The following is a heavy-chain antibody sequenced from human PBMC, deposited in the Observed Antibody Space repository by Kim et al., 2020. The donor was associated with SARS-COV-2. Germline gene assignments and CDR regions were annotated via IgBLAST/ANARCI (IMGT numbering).Heavy chain of an antibody. Sequence: SETLSLTCTVSGGSISSGSYYWSWIRQPAGKGLEWIGRIYTSGSTNYNPSLKSRVTISVDTSKNQFSLKLSSVTAADTAVYYCARGKRKQQLANHWYFDLWGRGTLVTVSS. D-gene: IGHD6-13*01. CDR3: ARGKRKQQLANHWYFDL. CDR2: IYTSGST. J-gene: IGHJ2*01. CDR1: GGSISSGSYY. V-gene: IGHV4-61*02.